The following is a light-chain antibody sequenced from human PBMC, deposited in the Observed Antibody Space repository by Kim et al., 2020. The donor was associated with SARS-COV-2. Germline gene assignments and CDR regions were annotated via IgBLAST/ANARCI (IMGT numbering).Light chain of an antibody. CDR2: GAS. J-gene: IGKJ1*01. Sequence: EIVMTQSPATLSVSPGERATLSCRASQSVSSNLAWYQQKPGQAPRLLIHGASTRATGIPARFSGSGSGTEFTLTISSLQSEDFAVYYCQQYNTWPQTFGQGTKVDIK. CDR1: QSVSSN. CDR3: QQYNTWPQT. V-gene: IGKV3-15*01.